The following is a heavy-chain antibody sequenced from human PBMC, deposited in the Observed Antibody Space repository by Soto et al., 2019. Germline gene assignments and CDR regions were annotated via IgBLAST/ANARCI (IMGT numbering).Heavy chain of an antibody. CDR1: GYTLTEVS. CDR2: SDPEDHKK. CDR3: VTVIPRHDFWGAYYRLDWFDS. V-gene: IGHV1-24*01. Sequence: ASLKVSCKVSGYTLTEVSMHWVRQAPGKGLEWMGGSDPEDHKKIYAQRFQGRVTMTEDTSTGTVYMELSSLRSDDTAVYYCVTVIPRHDFWGAYYRLDWFDSWGQGSLVTVSS. D-gene: IGHD3-3*01. J-gene: IGHJ5*01.